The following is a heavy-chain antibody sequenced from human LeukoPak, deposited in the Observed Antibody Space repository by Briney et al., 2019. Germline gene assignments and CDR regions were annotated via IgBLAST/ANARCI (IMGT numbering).Heavy chain of an antibody. CDR3: ARVGGHSGTYYDGFDI. CDR1: GDSVSRNGAT. D-gene: IGHD1-26*01. J-gene: IGHJ3*02. Sequence: SQTLSLTCAISGDSVSRNGATWNWLRQSPSRGLEWLGRTYSRSKWYNEYAVSVSSRIPTKPNPSKNQFPLQLNSVTPEDTAVYYCARVGGHSGTYYDGFDIWGQGTMVTVSS. V-gene: IGHV6-1*01. CDR2: TYSRSKWYN.